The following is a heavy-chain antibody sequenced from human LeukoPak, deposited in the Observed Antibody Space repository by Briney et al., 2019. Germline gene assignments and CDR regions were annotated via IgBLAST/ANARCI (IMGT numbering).Heavy chain of an antibody. V-gene: IGHV1-46*01. CDR1: GYTFTSYY. D-gene: IGHD6-13*01. Sequence: GASVKVSCKASGYTFTSYYMHWVRQAPGQGLEWMGIINPSGGSASYAQKFQGRVTMTRDTSTSTVYMELSSLRSEDTAMYYCARDFRVAADSGRFDYWGQGTLVTVSS. CDR3: ARDFRVAADSGRFDY. J-gene: IGHJ4*02. CDR2: INPSGGSA.